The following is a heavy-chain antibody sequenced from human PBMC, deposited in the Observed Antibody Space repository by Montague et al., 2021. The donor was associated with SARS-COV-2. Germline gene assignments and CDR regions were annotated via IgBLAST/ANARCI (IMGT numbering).Heavy chain of an antibody. D-gene: IGHD3-3*01. CDR3: ARDSGITTFGVVIMQAFDI. Sequence: TLSLTCTVSGGSISSGGYYWSWIRQHPGKGLEWIGYIYYSGSTYYNPSLKSRVTVSVDTSKNQFSLKLSSVTAADTAVYCCARDSGITTFGVVIMQAFDIWGQGTMVTVSS. V-gene: IGHV4-31*03. CDR2: IYYSGST. CDR1: GGSISSGGYY. J-gene: IGHJ3*02.